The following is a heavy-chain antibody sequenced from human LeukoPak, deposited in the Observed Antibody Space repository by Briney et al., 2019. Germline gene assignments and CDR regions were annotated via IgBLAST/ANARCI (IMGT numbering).Heavy chain of an antibody. D-gene: IGHD1-26*01. J-gene: IGHJ4*02. CDR2: INPNSGGT. Sequence: GASVKVSCKASGYTLTGYYIHWVRQAPGQGLEWMGWINPNSGGTNFAQKFQGRVTVTRDTAINTAYMELRRLRSDDTAVYYCARDWEYSGSYESEALGFDYWGQGTLVTVSS. V-gene: IGHV1-2*02. CDR3: ARDWEYSGSYESEALGFDY. CDR1: GYTLTGYY.